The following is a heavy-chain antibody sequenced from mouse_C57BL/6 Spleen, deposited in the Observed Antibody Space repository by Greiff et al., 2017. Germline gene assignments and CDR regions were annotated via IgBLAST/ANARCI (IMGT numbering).Heavy chain of an antibody. CDR3: AREVVTTKDYFDY. CDR2: INPSSGYA. CDR1: GYTFTSYW. Sequence: QVPLQQSGAELAQPGASVTLSCKASGYTFTSYWMHWVKQSPGPGLEWIGYINPSSGYAKYNQKFTDKATLTANKSSSTAYMQLSSLTYEDSAVYYCAREVVTTKDYFDYWGQGTTLTVSS. V-gene: IGHV1-7*01. J-gene: IGHJ2*01. D-gene: IGHD2-2*01.